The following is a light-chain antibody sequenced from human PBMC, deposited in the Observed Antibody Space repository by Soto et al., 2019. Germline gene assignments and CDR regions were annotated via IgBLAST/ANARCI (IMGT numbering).Light chain of an antibody. J-gene: IGLJ1*01. CDR1: SSDVGAFDY. Sequence: QSALTQPASVSGSPGQSITISCTGTSSDVGAFDYVSWYQQHPGEVPKLLIYDVSNRPSGVSNRFSGSKSGNTASLTFSGLQAEDEADYYCSSYTTATVYVFATGTKVTVL. V-gene: IGLV2-14*03. CDR2: DVS. CDR3: SSYTTATVYV.